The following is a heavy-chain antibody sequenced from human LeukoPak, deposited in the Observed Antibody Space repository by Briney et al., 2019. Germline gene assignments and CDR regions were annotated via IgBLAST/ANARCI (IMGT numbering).Heavy chain of an antibody. CDR3: ARLRWELHGGYYYYMDV. V-gene: IGHV3-21*01. J-gene: IGHJ6*03. D-gene: IGHD1-26*01. CDR2: ISSSSSYI. Sequence: GGSLRLSCAASGFTFSSYSMNWVRQAPGKGLEWVSSISSSSSYIYYADSVKGRFTISRDNAKNSLYLQMNSLRAEDTAVYYCARLRWELHGGYYYYMDVWGKGTTVTVSS. CDR1: GFTFSSYS.